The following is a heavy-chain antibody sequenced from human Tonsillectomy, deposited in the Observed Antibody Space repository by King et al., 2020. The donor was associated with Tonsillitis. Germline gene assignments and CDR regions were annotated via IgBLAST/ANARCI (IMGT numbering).Heavy chain of an antibody. CDR3: ARAYYGEDYFDY. D-gene: IGHD4-17*01. J-gene: IGHJ4*02. V-gene: IGHV4-59*01. Sequence: QLQESGPGLVKPSETLSLTCTVSGGSISSYYWSWIRQPPGKGLEWIGYIYYSGSTIYNPSLKSRVTISVDTSKNQFSLKLSSVTAADTAVYYCARAYYGEDYFDYWGQGTLVTVSS. CDR1: GGSISSYY. CDR2: IYYSGST.